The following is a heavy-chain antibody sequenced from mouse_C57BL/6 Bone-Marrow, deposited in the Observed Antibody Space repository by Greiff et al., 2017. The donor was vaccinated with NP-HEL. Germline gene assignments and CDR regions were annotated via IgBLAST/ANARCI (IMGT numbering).Heavy chain of an antibody. J-gene: IGHJ4*01. Sequence: VKLMESGAELARPGASVKMSCKASGYTFTSYTMHWVKQRPGQGLEWIGYINPSSGYTKYNQKFKDKATLTADKSSSTAYMQLSSLTSEDSAVYYCARSPLYYDYFMDYWGQGTSVTVSS. V-gene: IGHV1-4*01. CDR3: ARSPLYYDYFMDY. CDR2: INPSSGYT. D-gene: IGHD2-4*01. CDR1: GYTFTSYT.